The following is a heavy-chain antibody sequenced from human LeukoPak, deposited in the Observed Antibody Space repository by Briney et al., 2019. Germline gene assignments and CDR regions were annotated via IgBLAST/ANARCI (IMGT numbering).Heavy chain of an antibody. V-gene: IGHV3-30*02. J-gene: IGHJ4*02. CDR3: ARRIVGPSSGGDY. Sequence: GGSLRLSCAASGFTFSSYGMHWVRQAPGKGLEWVAFIRYDGSNKYYADSVKGRFTISRDNSKNTLYLQMNSLRVEDTAVYYCARRIVGPSSGGDYWGQGTLVTVSS. CDR1: GFTFSSYG. D-gene: IGHD1-26*01. CDR2: IRYDGSNK.